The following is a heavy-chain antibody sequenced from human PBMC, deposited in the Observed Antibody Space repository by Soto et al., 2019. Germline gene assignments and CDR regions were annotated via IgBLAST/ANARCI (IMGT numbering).Heavy chain of an antibody. D-gene: IGHD7-27*01. CDR2: INAGYGNT. CDR1: GYTFSSYA. V-gene: IGHV1-3*01. Sequence: QVPLVQSGAEVRQPGASVKVSCKASGYTFSSYAMHWVRQAPGQRLEWMGWINAGYGNTKSSQKFQDRVTISRDTSASTAYMELTSLRSEDTAVYYCARDTGDGTFDFWGQGTLVTVSS. CDR3: ARDTGDGTFDF. J-gene: IGHJ4*02.